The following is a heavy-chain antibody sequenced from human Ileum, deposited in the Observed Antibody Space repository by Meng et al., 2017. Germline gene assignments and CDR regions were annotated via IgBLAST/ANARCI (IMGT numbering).Heavy chain of an antibody. CDR2: ISFDGRLQ. CDR3: ARNSGTYYRTGGGDAFDL. J-gene: IGHJ3*01. CDR1: GFTFSSYA. Sequence: GESLKISCAASGFTFSSYAMHWVRQAPGKGLEWVAHISFDGRLQYFADSVKGRFSISRDNSYNTLYLQMNSLTAEDTAVYYCARNSGTYYRTGGGDAFDLWGQG. D-gene: IGHD1-26*01. V-gene: IGHV3-30*01.